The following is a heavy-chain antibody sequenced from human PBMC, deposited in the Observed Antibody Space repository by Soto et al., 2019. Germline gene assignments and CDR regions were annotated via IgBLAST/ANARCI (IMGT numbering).Heavy chain of an antibody. Sequence: QVQLRESGPGLVKPSETLSLACSVSGGSISSFYWSWIRQPPGKGLEWIGYFSYSGTSNYNPSLKSRVTISVDTSKNQFSLKLTSVTAADTAVYYCARGRSLGDYWGQGTLVTVSS. CDR3: ARGRSLGDY. CDR2: FSYSGTS. CDR1: GGSISSFY. J-gene: IGHJ4*02. V-gene: IGHV4-59*01.